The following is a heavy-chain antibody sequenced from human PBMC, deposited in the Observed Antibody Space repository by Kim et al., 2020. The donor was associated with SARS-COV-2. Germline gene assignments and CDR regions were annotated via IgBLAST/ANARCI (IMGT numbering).Heavy chain of an antibody. D-gene: IGHD6-13*01. J-gene: IGHJ6*02. CDR3: TRGSSSGYYYYYGMDV. CDR2: IRSKAYGGTT. CDR1: GFTFGDYA. V-gene: IGHV3-49*03. Sequence: GGSLRLSCTASGFTFGDYAMSWFRQAPGKGLEWVGFIRSKAYGGTTEYAASVKGRFTISRDDSKSIAYLQMNSLKTEDTAVYYCTRGSSSGYYYYYGMDVWGQGTTVTVSS.